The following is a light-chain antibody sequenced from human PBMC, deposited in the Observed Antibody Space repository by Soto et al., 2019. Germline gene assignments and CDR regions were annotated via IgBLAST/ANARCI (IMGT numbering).Light chain of an antibody. CDR3: SSHAGGHSYV. Sequence: QSALTQPPSASGSPGQSVTISCTGTSSDVGGYNSVSWYQQHPGKAPKLMIYEVSKRPSGVPDRFSGSKSGNTASLTVSGLQAEDEADYYCSSHAGGHSYVFGTGTKSPS. V-gene: IGLV2-8*01. CDR1: SSDVGGYNS. J-gene: IGLJ1*01. CDR2: EVS.